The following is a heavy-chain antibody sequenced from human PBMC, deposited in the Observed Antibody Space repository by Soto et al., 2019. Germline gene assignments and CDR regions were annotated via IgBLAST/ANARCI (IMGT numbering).Heavy chain of an antibody. CDR3: ARDRTAARGDYYYYYGMDV. Sequence: ASVKVSCKACGYTFTGYYMHWVRQAPGQGLEWMGWINPNSGGTNYAQKFQGRVTMTRDTSISTAYMELSRLRSDDTAVYYCARDRTAARGDYYYYYGMDVWGQGTTVTVSS. J-gene: IGHJ6*02. CDR1: GYTFTGYY. D-gene: IGHD6-13*01. V-gene: IGHV1-2*02. CDR2: INPNSGGT.